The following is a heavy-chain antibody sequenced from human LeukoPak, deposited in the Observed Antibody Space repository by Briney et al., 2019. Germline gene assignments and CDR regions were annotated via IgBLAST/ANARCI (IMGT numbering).Heavy chain of an antibody. V-gene: IGHV1-8*01. CDR2: MNPNSGNT. CDR3: ARGRVHELLYLCY. J-gene: IGHJ4*02. CDR1: GYTFTSYD. Sequence: ASVKVSCKASGYTFTSYDINWLRQATGQGLEWMGWMNPNSGNTGYAQKFQGRVTMTRNTSISTAYMELSSLRSEDTAVYYCARGRVHELLYLCYWGQGTLVTVSS. D-gene: IGHD3-10*01.